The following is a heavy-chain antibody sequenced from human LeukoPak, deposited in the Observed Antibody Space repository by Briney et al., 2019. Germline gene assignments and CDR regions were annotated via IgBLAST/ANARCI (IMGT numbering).Heavy chain of an antibody. D-gene: IGHD4-23*01. CDR2: LAYDGDNK. J-gene: IGHJ4*02. V-gene: IGHV3-30*18. CDR1: GFTFNNYG. CDR3: AKAGDDYGGSYFDY. Sequence: GRSLRLSCVASGFTFNNYGMHWVRQAPGKGLEWVAVLAYDGDNKYYADSVDGRFTIYRDNSKNPLYLQMSSLRAEDTAVYYCAKAGDDYGGSYFDYWGQGTPVTVSS.